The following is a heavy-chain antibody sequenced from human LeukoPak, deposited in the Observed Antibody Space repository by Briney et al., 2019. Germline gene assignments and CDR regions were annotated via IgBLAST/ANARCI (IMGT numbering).Heavy chain of an antibody. CDR1: GGSIRSGSYY. D-gene: IGHD3-22*01. Sequence: SETLSLTCTVSGGSIRSGSYYWSWIRQPAGKGLEWIGRIYTSGSTNYNPSLKSRVTISVDPSKNQFSLRLSSVTAADTAVYYCARTAIIMIPGWETDASLYFDYWGREPWSPSPQ. V-gene: IGHV4-61*02. J-gene: IGHJ4*02. CDR2: IYTSGST. CDR3: ARTAIIMIPGWETDASLYFDY.